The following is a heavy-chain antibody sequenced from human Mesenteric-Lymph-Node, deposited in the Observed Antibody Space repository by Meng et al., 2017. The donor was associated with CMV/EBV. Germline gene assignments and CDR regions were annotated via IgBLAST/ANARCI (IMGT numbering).Heavy chain of an antibody. Sequence: TLSLTCTVSGDSSSDYYWSWIRQPPHKALEWLARIDWEDDKFYNSALKTRLTISKDTSKNQVILTMTDMDPADTATYFCAGQIVRGNWFAPWGHGTQVTVSS. CDR1: GDSSSDYY. D-gene: IGHD6-6*01. V-gene: IGHV2-70D*14. CDR2: IDWEDDK. CDR3: AGQIVRGNWFAP. J-gene: IGHJ5*02.